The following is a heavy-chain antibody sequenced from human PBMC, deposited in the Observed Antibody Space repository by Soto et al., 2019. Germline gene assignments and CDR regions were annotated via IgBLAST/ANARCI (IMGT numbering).Heavy chain of an antibody. Sequence: GGSLRLSCAASGFTFSSYWMSWVRQAPGKGLEWVANIKQDGSEKYYVDSVKGRFTISRDNAKNSLYLQMNSLRAEDTAVYYCASWKGYCSSTSCPGYMDVWGKGNTVTVSS. CDR2: IKQDGSEK. CDR3: ASWKGYCSSTSCPGYMDV. CDR1: GFTFSSYW. J-gene: IGHJ6*03. V-gene: IGHV3-7*01. D-gene: IGHD2-2*01.